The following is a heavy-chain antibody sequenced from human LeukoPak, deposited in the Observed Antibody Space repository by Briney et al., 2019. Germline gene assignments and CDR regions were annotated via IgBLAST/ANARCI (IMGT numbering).Heavy chain of an antibody. CDR1: GGSFSGYY. D-gene: IGHD2-2*01. CDR3: AREDTVVVPAASRVLSWFDP. J-gene: IGHJ5*02. CDR2: INHSGST. V-gene: IGHV4-34*01. Sequence: SETLSLTCAVYGGSFSGYYWSWIRQPPGKGLEWIGEINHSGSTNYNPSLKSRVTISVDTSKNQFSLKLSSVTAADTAVYYCAREDTVVVPAASRVLSWFDPWGQGTLVTVSS.